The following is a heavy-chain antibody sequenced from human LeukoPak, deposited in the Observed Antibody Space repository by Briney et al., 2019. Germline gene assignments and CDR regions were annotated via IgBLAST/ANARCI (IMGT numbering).Heavy chain of an antibody. CDR3: AGHDGQLAPPRH. Sequence: PSETLSLTCTVSGGSISTSYYYWDWIRQPPGKGLEWIAAVSFSGTSYYNPSLQSRLTVSKDTSRNQFSLRLSSVTAADTAVYFCAGHDGQLAPPRHWGQGTLVTVSS. CDR2: VSFSGTS. J-gene: IGHJ4*02. V-gene: IGHV4-39*01. CDR1: GGSISTSYYY. D-gene: IGHD6-6*01.